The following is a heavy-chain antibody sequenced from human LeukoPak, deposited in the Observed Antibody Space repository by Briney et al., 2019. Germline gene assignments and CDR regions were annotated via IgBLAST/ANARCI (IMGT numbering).Heavy chain of an antibody. J-gene: IGHJ6*03. Sequence: PSETLSLTCTVSGGSISSYYWSWIRQPAGKGLEWIGRIYTSGSTNYNPSLKSQVTMSVDTSKNQFSLKLSSVTAADTAVYYCARGGMVRGVIVYYYYYMDVWGKGTTVTISS. CDR3: ARGGMVRGVIVYYYYYMDV. CDR2: IYTSGST. CDR1: GGSISSYY. D-gene: IGHD3-10*01. V-gene: IGHV4-4*07.